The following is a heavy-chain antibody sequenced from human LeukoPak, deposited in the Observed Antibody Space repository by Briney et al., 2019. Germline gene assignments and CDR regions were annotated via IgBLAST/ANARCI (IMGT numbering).Heavy chain of an antibody. Sequence: SETLSLTCTVSGGSISSYYWNWIRQPPGKGLEWIGYVSHSGSPNYNPSLESRVTISVDTSENQFSLKLSSVTAADTAVYYCARAADDYGAPYWLESWGQGTLVTVSS. J-gene: IGHJ5*01. V-gene: IGHV4-59*01. D-gene: IGHD4-17*01. CDR2: VSHSGSP. CDR3: ARAADDYGAPYWLES. CDR1: GGSISSYY.